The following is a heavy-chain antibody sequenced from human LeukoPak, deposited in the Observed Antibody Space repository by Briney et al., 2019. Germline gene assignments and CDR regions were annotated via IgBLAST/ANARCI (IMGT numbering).Heavy chain of an antibody. V-gene: IGHV3-15*04. Sequence: GGSHRLSCAASGFSFSDAWMSWVRQIPGKGLEWFGRIESKTDGGTTDYAAPVKGRFTISRDDSTNTLYLQMNSLKSEDTAVYYCTTYGSGRKFDYWGQGILVTVSS. CDR3: TTYGSGRKFDY. D-gene: IGHD3-10*01. J-gene: IGHJ4*02. CDR2: IESKTDGGTT. CDR1: GFSFSDAW.